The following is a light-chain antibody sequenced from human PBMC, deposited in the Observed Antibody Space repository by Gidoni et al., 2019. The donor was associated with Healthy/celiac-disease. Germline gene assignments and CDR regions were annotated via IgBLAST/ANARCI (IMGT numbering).Light chain of an antibody. Sequence: DIQMTQSPSSLSASLGARVTITCRASQVISNYLAWYQQKPGKVPKLLIYAASTWQSGVTSWLSGSGSGTDFTLTISSLQPEDVATYYCQKYNRAPRTFGQGTRLEIK. CDR3: QKYNRAPRT. J-gene: IGKJ5*01. V-gene: IGKV1-27*01. CDR2: AAS. CDR1: QVISNY.